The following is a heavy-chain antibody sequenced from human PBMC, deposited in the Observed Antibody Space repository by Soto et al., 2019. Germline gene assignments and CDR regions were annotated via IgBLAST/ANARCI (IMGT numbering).Heavy chain of an antibody. CDR1: GYSFTSYW. D-gene: IGHD3-10*01. Sequence: GESLKISCKGSGYSFTSYWIGWVRQMPGKGLEWMGIIYPGDSDTRYSPSFQGQVTISADKSISTAYLQWSSLKASDTAMYYCARLPRGVNYGSGSYREEYYFDYWGQGTLVTVSS. J-gene: IGHJ4*02. CDR3: ARLPRGVNYGSGSYREEYYFDY. CDR2: IYPGDSDT. V-gene: IGHV5-51*01.